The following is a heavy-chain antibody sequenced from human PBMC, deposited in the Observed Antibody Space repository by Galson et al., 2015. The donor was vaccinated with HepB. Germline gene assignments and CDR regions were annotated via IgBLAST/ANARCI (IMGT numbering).Heavy chain of an antibody. J-gene: IGHJ5*02. CDR2: ISYDGSNK. Sequence: SLRLSCAASGFTFSSYAMHWVRQAPGKGLEWVAVISYDGSNKYYADSVKGRFTISRDNSKNTLYVQMNSLKTEDTAVYYCARGYYGDYEGALDWFDPWGQGTLVTVSS. CDR1: GFTFSSYA. D-gene: IGHD4-17*01. V-gene: IGHV3-30*01. CDR3: ARGYYGDYEGALDWFDP.